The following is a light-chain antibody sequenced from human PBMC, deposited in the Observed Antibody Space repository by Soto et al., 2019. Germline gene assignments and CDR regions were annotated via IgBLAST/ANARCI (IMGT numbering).Light chain of an antibody. CDR3: SSPAGDTSYV. CDR1: SSDIGSYNS. CDR2: EVN. V-gene: IGLV2-8*01. Sequence: QSALTQPPSASGSPGQSVTVSCTGTSSDIGSYNSVSWYQQHPGKVPKLIIYEVNQRPSGVPDRFSGSKSGSSASLTVSGLQAEDEADYCCSSPAGDTSYVFGTGTKLTVL. J-gene: IGLJ1*01.